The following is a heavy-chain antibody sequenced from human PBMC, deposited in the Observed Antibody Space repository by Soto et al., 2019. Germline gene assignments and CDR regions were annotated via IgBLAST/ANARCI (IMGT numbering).Heavy chain of an antibody. CDR3: ATPYYFNH. Sequence: GGSLRLSCAASGFMFSAYTMNWVRQAPGKGLEWLSSISDDSSYIDYADSLRGRFTVSKDNARNSLYLQIDSLGVEDTAVYYCATPYYFNHWGPGTLVTVSS. CDR2: ISDDSSYI. V-gene: IGHV3-21*06. J-gene: IGHJ1*01. CDR1: GFMFSAYT. D-gene: IGHD3-16*01.